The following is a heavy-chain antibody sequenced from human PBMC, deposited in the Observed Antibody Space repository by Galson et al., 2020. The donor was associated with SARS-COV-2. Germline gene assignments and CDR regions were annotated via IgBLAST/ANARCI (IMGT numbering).Heavy chain of an antibody. J-gene: IGHJ4*02. CDR3: ARGDMGNDYFDY. CDR1: GFTFSIYW. CDR2: IYSEGSST. Sequence: GGSLRLSCAASGFTFSIYWMHWVRQAPGKGLVWVSRIYSEGSSTSYADSVKGRFTISGDNAKNTLYLQMNSLRAEDTAVYYCARGDMGNDYFDYWGQGFLGTVSS. D-gene: IGHD7-27*01. V-gene: IGHV3-74*01.